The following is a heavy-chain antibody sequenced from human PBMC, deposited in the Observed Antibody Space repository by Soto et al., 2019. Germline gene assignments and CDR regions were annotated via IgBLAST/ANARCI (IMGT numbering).Heavy chain of an antibody. Sequence: QVQLVQSGAEVKKPGSSVKVCCKASGGTFSSYAISWVRQAPGQGLEWMGGIIPIFGTANYAQKFQGRVTITADESTSTAYMELSSLRSEDTAVYYCARARNTGRQGHYGMDVWGQGTTVTVSS. J-gene: IGHJ6*02. CDR1: GGTFSSYA. V-gene: IGHV1-69*12. CDR3: ARARNTGRQGHYGMDV. D-gene: IGHD4-4*01. CDR2: IIPIFGTA.